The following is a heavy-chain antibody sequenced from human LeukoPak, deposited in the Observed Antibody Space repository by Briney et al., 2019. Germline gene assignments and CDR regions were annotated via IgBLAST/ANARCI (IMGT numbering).Heavy chain of an antibody. CDR1: GFTFSSYS. J-gene: IGHJ4*02. Sequence: GGSLRLSCAASGFTFSSYSMNWVRQAPGKGLEWVSSISSSSNYIYYADSVKGRFTISRDNAKNSLNLQMNSLRAEDTAVYYCARGPLVGSPYYFDYWGQGTLVTVSS. V-gene: IGHV3-21*01. CDR3: ARGPLVGSPYYFDY. CDR2: ISSSSNYI. D-gene: IGHD1-26*01.